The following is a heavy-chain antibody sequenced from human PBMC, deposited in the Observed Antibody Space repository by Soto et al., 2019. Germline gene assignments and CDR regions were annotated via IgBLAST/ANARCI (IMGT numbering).Heavy chain of an antibody. Sequence: QVHLEQWGAGLLKPSETLSLTCAVYGGSLSGYFWSWVRQPPGKGLEWIGEINHSGSTNYNPSLKLRVTISADTSKHQFSLRLSSVTAAASAIYYCASYHYYDFWVGSRHYMDAWGKGTTVTVSS. J-gene: IGHJ6*03. CDR3: ASYHYYDFWVGSRHYMDA. V-gene: IGHV4-34*01. D-gene: IGHD3-3*01. CDR2: INHSGST. CDR1: GGSLSGYF.